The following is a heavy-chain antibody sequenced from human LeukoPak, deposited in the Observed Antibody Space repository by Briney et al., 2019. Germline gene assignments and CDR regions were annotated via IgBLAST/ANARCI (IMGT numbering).Heavy chain of an antibody. CDR1: GGSISSYY. J-gene: IGHJ6*03. Sequence: PSETLSLTCTVSGGSISSYYWSWIRQPPGKGLEWIGCIYTSGSTNYNPSLKSRVTISVDTSKNQFSLKLSSVTAADTAVYYCARGNTYYDFWSGYYSPNHYYYYYYMDVWGKGTTVTVSS. D-gene: IGHD3-3*01. CDR3: ARGNTYYDFWSGYYSPNHYYYYYYMDV. CDR2: IYTSGST. V-gene: IGHV4-4*09.